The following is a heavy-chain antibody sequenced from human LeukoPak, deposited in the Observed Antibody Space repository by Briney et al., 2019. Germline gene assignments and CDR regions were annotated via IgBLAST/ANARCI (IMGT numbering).Heavy chain of an antibody. Sequence: GGSLRLSCAASGFTFSSYSMNWVRQAPGKGLEWVSSISSSSSYIYYADSVKGRFTISRDNAKNSLYLQMNSLRVEDTAVYYCARESTVTTYYFQHWGQGTLVTVSS. CDR2: ISSSSSYI. V-gene: IGHV3-21*01. CDR3: ARESTVTTYYFQH. J-gene: IGHJ1*01. D-gene: IGHD4-17*01. CDR1: GFTFSSYS.